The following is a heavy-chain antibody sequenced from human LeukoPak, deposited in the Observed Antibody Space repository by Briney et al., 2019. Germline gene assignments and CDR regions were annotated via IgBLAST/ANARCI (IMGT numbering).Heavy chain of an antibody. CDR2: ISAGGGGT. CDR1: GFTFSSYA. CDR3: ARDPPSRGTRYFDY. Sequence: GGSLRLSCAASGFTFSSYAMSWVRQAPGKGLEWVSPISAGGGGTYYPDSVKGRFTISRDNSKNTLYLQMDSLRAEDTAVYYCARDPPSRGTRYFDYWGQGTLVTVSS. V-gene: IGHV3-23*01. J-gene: IGHJ4*02. D-gene: IGHD3-16*01.